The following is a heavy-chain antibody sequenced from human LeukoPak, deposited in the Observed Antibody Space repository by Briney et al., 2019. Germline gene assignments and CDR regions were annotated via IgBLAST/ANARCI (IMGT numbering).Heavy chain of an antibody. V-gene: IGHV4-34*01. CDR2: ISYSGNT. J-gene: IGHJ3*02. CDR1: GGSFSGYY. D-gene: IGHD2-15*01. Sequence: SETLSLACAVYGGSFSGYYWNWVRQPPGKGLEWIGTISYSGNTDYNPSLRSRVTISVDTSNNQFSLRLGSVTAADTAVYHCARHCCSGPAKRVFDIWGQGTMVTVSS. CDR3: ARHCCSGPAKRVFDI.